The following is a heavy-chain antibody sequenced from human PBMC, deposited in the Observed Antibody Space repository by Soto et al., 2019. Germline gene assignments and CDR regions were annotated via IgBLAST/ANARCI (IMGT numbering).Heavy chain of an antibody. V-gene: IGHV3-33*01. D-gene: IGHD6-19*01. CDR2: IWYDGSNK. CDR1: GFTFSSYG. Sequence: QVQLVESGGGVVQPGRSLRLSCAASGFTFSSYGMHWVRQAPGKGLEWGAVIWYDGSNKYYADSVKGRFTISRDNSKNTLYLQMTSLRAEDTAVYYCARDCAGYSSGWYQRGGFDYWGQGNLVTVSS. J-gene: IGHJ4*02. CDR3: ARDCAGYSSGWYQRGGFDY.